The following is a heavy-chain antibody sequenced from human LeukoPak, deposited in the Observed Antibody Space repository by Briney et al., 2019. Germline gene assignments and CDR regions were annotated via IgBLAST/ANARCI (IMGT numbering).Heavy chain of an antibody. CDR1: GLTFSNAW. D-gene: IGHD3-22*01. Sequence: GGSLRLSCAASGLTFSNAWISWVRQAPGKGLGWVGRIKSKTDGGTTDYAAPVKGRFTISGDDSKNTLYLQMNSLTTEDTAVYYCTTDLIGYYDSSGYYAFDPWGQGTLVTVSS. CDR3: TTDLIGYYDSSGYYAFDP. J-gene: IGHJ5*02. V-gene: IGHV3-15*01. CDR2: IKSKTDGGTT.